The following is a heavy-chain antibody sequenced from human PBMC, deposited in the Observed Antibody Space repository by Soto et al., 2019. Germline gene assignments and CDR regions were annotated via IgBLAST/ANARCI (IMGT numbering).Heavy chain of an antibody. Sequence: QLQLQESGSGLVKPSQTLSLTCAVSGGSISSGGYSWSWIRQPPGKGLEWIGYIYHSGSTYYNPSLKSRVTISVDRSKNQFSLKLSSVTAADTAVYYCASTPYYYDSSGYYRGHWYFDLWGRGTLVTVSS. CDR2: IYHSGST. J-gene: IGHJ2*01. D-gene: IGHD3-22*01. CDR1: GGSISSGGYS. CDR3: ASTPYYYDSSGYYRGHWYFDL. V-gene: IGHV4-30-2*01.